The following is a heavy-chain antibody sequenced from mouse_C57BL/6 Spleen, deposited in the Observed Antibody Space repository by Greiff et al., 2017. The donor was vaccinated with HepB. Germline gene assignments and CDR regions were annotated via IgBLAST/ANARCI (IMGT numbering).Heavy chain of an antibody. D-gene: IGHD2-4*01. V-gene: IGHV1-61*01. Sequence: QVQLQQPGAELVRPGSSVKLSCKASGYTFTSYWMDWVKQRPGQGLEWIGNIYPSDSETHYNQKFKDKATLTVDKSSSTAYMQLSSLTSEDSAVYYCATFYDDYDEGFAYWGQGTLVTVSA. CDR2: IYPSDSET. CDR3: ATFYDDYDEGFAY. J-gene: IGHJ3*01. CDR1: GYTFTSYW.